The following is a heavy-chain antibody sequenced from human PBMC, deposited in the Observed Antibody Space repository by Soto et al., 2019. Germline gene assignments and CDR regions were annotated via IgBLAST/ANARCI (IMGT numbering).Heavy chain of an antibody. CDR2: IHYGGGATYSP. Sequence: QVQLQESGPGLVEPAQTLSLICTVSGASIISDGYYWTWIRQHPGKGLEWLGYIHYGGGATYSPSYHPSRKSLIAISVDTSTRLFSLTLTSVSAADTAVYYCARVPTYYPNGIGYQPFQPWCQGTLVTVSS. CDR1: GASIISDGYY. D-gene: IGHD3-22*01. CDR3: ARVPTYYPNGIGYQPFQP. V-gene: IGHV4-31*01. J-gene: IGHJ5*02.